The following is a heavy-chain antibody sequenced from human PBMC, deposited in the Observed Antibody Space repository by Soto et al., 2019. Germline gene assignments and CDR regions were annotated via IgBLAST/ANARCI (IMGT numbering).Heavy chain of an antibody. Sequence: SETLSLTCNVSGASINTGGYYWSWIRQHPGKGLEWIGFVYYSGSTSYSPSLESRVSISVDPSKRQFYLELASVTAADTAVYYCARWSMTAMAIGYFDLWGRGTLVTVSS. CDR3: ARWSMTAMAIGYFDL. D-gene: IGHD5-18*01. CDR2: VYYSGST. V-gene: IGHV4-31*02. J-gene: IGHJ2*01. CDR1: GASINTGGYY.